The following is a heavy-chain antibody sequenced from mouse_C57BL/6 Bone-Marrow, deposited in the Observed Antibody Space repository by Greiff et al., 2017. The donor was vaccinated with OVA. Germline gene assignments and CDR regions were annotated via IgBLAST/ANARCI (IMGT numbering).Heavy chain of an antibody. Sequence: VQLQQSGAELVKPGASVKLSCKASGYTFTSYWMQWVKQRPGQGLEWIGEIDPSDSYTNYNQKFKGKATLTVDTSSSTAYMQLSSLTSEDSAVYYCARGGDGYPFYAMDYWGQGTSVTVSS. V-gene: IGHV1-50*01. CDR3: ARGGDGYPFYAMDY. D-gene: IGHD2-3*01. CDR1: GYTFTSYW. J-gene: IGHJ4*01. CDR2: IDPSDSYT.